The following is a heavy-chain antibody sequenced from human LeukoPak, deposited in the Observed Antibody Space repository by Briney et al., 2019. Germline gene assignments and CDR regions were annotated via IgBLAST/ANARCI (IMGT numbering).Heavy chain of an antibody. J-gene: IGHJ4*02. CDR1: GYTFTSYD. Sequence: ASVKVSCKASGYTFTSYDINWVRQAPGQGLEWMGRIIPILGIANYAQKFQGRVTITADKSTSTAYMELSSLRSEDTAVYYCARVVFTNYYFDYWGQGTLVTVSS. D-gene: IGHD2-2*01. CDR3: ARVVFTNYYFDY. CDR2: IIPILGIA. V-gene: IGHV1-69*04.